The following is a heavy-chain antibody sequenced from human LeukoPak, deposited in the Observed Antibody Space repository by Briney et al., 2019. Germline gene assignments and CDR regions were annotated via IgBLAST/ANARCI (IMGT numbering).Heavy chain of an antibody. D-gene: IGHD3-10*01. V-gene: IGHV4-61*02. CDR1: GDSISSGSYY. CDR2: IYTSGST. Sequence: PSQTLSLTCTVSGDSISSGSYYWSWIRQPAGKGLEWIGRIYTSGSTNYNPSLKSRVTISVDTSKNQFSLKLSSVTAADTAVYYCARDGIYYGSGSLQIYYYYYMDVWGKGTTVTISS. CDR3: ARDGIYYGSGSLQIYYYYYMDV. J-gene: IGHJ6*03.